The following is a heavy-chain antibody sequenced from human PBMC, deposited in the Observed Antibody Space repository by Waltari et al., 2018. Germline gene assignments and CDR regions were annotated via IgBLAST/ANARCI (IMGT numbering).Heavy chain of an antibody. CDR1: GFPFRTFW. Sequence: DVQLVESGGNLVQPGGSPRLSCSAPGFPFRTFWMIWVRQAPGKGLEWVANINQHGSEVFYADSVKGRFTVSRDNAKNSLYVQMNNLRAEDTGLYFCVRDHSSGWSFQHWGQGTLVAVSS. J-gene: IGHJ1*01. CDR3: VRDHSSGWSFQH. V-gene: IGHV3-7*01. CDR2: INQHGSEV. D-gene: IGHD6-19*01.